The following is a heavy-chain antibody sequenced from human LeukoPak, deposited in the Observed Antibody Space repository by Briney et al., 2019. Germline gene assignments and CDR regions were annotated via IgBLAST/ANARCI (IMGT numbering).Heavy chain of an antibody. D-gene: IGHD6-6*01. CDR2: IYYSGST. V-gene: IGHV4-59*01. J-gene: IGHJ5*02. Sequence: SETLSLTCTVSGGSISSYYWSWIRQPPGKGLEWIGYIYYSGSTNYNPSLKSRVTISVDTSKNQLSLKLSSVTAADTAVYYCARLVAARPTNWFDPWGQGTLVTVSS. CDR3: ARLVAARPTNWFDP. CDR1: GGSISSYY.